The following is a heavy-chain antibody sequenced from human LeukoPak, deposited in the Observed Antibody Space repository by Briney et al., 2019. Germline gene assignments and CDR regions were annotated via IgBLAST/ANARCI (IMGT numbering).Heavy chain of an antibody. Sequence: GGSLRLSCAASGFTFSSYSMNWARQAPGKGLEWVSSISSSSSYIYYADSVKGRFTISRDNAKNSLYLQMNSLRAEDTAVYYCAKDYYYDSSGCLLWGQGTLVTVSS. J-gene: IGHJ4*02. CDR2: ISSSSSYI. CDR1: GFTFSSYS. D-gene: IGHD3-22*01. V-gene: IGHV3-21*01. CDR3: AKDYYYDSSGCLL.